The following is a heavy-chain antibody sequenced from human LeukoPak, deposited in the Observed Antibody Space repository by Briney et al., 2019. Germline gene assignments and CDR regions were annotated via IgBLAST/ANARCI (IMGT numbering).Heavy chain of an antibody. V-gene: IGHV4-59*01. Sequence: PSETLSLTCTVSGGSISSYYWSWIRQPPGKGLEWIGYIYYSGSTKYNPSLKSRVTISVDTSKNQFSLKLSSVTAADTAVYYCAGSRSWYGALIDYWGQGTLVTVSS. D-gene: IGHD6-13*01. J-gene: IGHJ4*02. CDR1: GGSISSYY. CDR2: IYYSGST. CDR3: AGSRSWYGALIDY.